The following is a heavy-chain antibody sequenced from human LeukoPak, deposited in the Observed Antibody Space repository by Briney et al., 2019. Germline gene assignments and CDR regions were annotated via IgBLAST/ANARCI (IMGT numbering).Heavy chain of an antibody. CDR1: GFTFDDYA. V-gene: IGHV3-9*03. Sequence: GGSLRLSCAASGFTFDDYAMHWVRQAPGKGLEWVSGISWNSGSIGYADSVKGRFTISRDNAKNSLYLQMNSLRAEDMALYYCAKSVGSSSWPYFDYWGQGTLVTVSS. J-gene: IGHJ4*02. D-gene: IGHD6-13*01. CDR3: AKSVGSSSWPYFDY. CDR2: ISWNSGSI.